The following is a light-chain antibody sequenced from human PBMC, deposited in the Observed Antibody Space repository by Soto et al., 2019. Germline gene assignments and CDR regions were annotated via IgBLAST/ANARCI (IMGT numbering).Light chain of an antibody. CDR3: QQSSSTPLT. Sequence: DIQMTQSPSSLSASVGGRVTITCRASQSISSYLNWYQQKPGKAPKLLIYAASSLQSGVPSRFSGSGSGTDFTLTISSLQPEDFATYYCQQSSSTPLTFGGGTKVEIK. CDR1: QSISSY. CDR2: AAS. V-gene: IGKV1-39*01. J-gene: IGKJ4*01.